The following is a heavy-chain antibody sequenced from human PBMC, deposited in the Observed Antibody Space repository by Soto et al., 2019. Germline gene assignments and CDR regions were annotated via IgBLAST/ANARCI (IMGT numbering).Heavy chain of an antibody. D-gene: IGHD3-10*01. J-gene: IGHJ4*02. V-gene: IGHV1-2*04. CDR2: INPNSGGT. Sequence: ASVKVSCKASGYTFTGYYMHWVRQAPGQGLEWMGWINPNSGGTNYAQKFQGWVTMTRDTSISTAYMELSRLRSDDTAVYYCARDPVSITMVRGVIFDYWGQGTLVTVSS. CDR1: GYTFTGYY. CDR3: ARDPVSITMVRGVIFDY.